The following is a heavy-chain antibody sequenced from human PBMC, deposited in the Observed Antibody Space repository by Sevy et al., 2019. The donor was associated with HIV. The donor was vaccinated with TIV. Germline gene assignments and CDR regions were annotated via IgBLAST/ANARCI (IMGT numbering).Heavy chain of an antibody. CDR3: ARSEDYYDYVWGSYREARSYFDY. V-gene: IGHV1-18*01. Sequence: ASVKVSCKASGYTFTSYGISWVRQAPGQGLEWMGWISAYNGNTNYAQKLQGRVTMTTDTSTSTAYMELRSLRSDDTAVYYCARSEDYYDYVWGSYREARSYFDYWGQGTLVTVSS. CDR1: GYTFTSYG. CDR2: ISAYNGNT. J-gene: IGHJ4*02. D-gene: IGHD3-16*02.